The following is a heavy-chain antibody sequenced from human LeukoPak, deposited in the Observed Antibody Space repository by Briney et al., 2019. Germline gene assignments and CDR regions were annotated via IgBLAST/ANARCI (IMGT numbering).Heavy chain of an antibody. D-gene: IGHD6-19*01. CDR1: GFTFSSYG. CDR3: ARSIAVAPGCFDY. Sequence: GGSLRLSCAGSGFTFSSYGMQWVRQAPGKGLEWVAFIRYDGSNKYYADSVKGRFTISRDNSKNTLHLQMNSLRAEDTAVYYCARSIAVAPGCFDYWGQGTLVTVSS. V-gene: IGHV3-30*02. CDR2: IRYDGSNK. J-gene: IGHJ4*02.